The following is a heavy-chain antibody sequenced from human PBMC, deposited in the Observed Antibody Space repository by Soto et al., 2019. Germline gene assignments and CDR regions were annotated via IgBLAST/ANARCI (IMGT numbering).Heavy chain of an antibody. Sequence: EVHLLESGGNLVQPGGSLRLSCAASGFTFNSYAMGWVRQAPGKGLEWVSVISGSGDKIYYADSVKGRFTISRDNSKNTLNLQMNSLRAEDTAVYHCANDLECGGPRGIFHVWGQGTMVTVS. J-gene: IGHJ3*01. D-gene: IGHD3-10*01. CDR2: ISGSGDKI. V-gene: IGHV3-23*01. CDR1: GFTFNSYA. CDR3: ANDLECGGPRGIFHV.